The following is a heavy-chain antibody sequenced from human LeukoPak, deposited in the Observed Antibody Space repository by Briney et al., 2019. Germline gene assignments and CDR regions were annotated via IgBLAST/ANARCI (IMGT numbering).Heavy chain of an antibody. CDR2: IKQDGSEK. V-gene: IGHV3-7*01. CDR1: GFTFSSYW. J-gene: IGHJ4*02. D-gene: IGHD3-22*01. CDR3: ARNHYYDSSFFDY. Sequence: GGSLRLSCEASGFTFSSYWMSWVRQAPGKGLEWVANIKQDGSEKYYVDSVKGRFTISRDNAKNSLYLQMNSLRAEDTAVYYCARNHYYDSSFFDYWGQGTLVTVSS.